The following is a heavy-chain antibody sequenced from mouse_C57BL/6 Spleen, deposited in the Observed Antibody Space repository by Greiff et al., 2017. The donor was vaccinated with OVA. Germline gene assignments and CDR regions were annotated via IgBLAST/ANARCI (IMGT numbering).Heavy chain of an antibody. J-gene: IGHJ4*01. D-gene: IGHD1-1*01. Sequence: VKLVESGGGLVKPGGSLKLSCAASGFTFRDYGMHWVRQAPEKGLEWVAYISSGSSTIYYADTVKGRFTISRDNAPNTLFLQMTSLRSEDTAMYYCARKEITTDYYAMDYWGQGTSVTVSS. CDR3: ARKEITTDYYAMDY. V-gene: IGHV5-17*01. CDR1: GFTFRDYG. CDR2: ISSGSSTI.